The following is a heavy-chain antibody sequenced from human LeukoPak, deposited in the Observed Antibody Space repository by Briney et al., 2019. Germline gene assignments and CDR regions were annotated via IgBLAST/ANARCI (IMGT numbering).Heavy chain of an antibody. Sequence: ASVKVSCTASGYTFSVYSMHWVRAAPRPGLGWGGWSNPNSGSTNCAQRFQSRDTMTRDTSITMLYMEMSSLTPDDTAVYYCARAGYCSDGKCYTFDYWGQGTLVTVSS. J-gene: IGHJ4*02. CDR1: GYTFSVYS. CDR3: ARAGYCSDGKCYTFDY. D-gene: IGHD2-15*01. V-gene: IGHV1-2*02. CDR2: SNPNSGST.